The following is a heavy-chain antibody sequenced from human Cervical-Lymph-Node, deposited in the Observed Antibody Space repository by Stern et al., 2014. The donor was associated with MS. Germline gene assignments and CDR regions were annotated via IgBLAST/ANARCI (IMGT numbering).Heavy chain of an antibody. V-gene: IGHV1-69*01. CDR1: GGTFSSYA. CDR2: IIPIFGTA. Sequence: VQLVESGAEVKKPGSSGKVSCKASGGTFSSYAISWVRQAPGQGLEWMGGIIPIFGTANYAQKFQGRVTITADESTSTAYMELSSLRSEDTAVYYCARRRYYYYGMDVWGQGTTVTVSS. CDR3: ARRRYYYYGMDV. J-gene: IGHJ6*02.